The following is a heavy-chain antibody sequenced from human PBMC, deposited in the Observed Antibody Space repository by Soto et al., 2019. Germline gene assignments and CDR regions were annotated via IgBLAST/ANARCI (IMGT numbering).Heavy chain of an antibody. CDR2: IYYSGST. J-gene: IGHJ4*02. V-gene: IGHV4-30-4*01. Sequence: PSETLSLTCSVSGDSINNGDYYWSWIRQPPGKGLEWIGYIYYSGSTYYNPSLVSRVSMSVDTSINQFSLKVNSVTAADTAVYFCARGPFLAVIQIRGRVDSWGQGTLVTVSS. CDR3: ARGPFLAVIQIRGRVDS. CDR1: GDSINNGDYY. D-gene: IGHD2-21*01.